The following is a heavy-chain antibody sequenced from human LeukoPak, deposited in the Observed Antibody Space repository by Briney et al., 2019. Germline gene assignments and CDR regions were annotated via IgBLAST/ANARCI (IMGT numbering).Heavy chain of an antibody. CDR1: GGSISSSNW. CDR2: IYHSGST. D-gene: IGHD6-6*01. Sequence: NTSETLSLTCAVSGGSISSSNWWSWVRQPPGKGLEWIGEIYHSGSTNYNPSLKSRVTISVDKSKNQFSLKLSSVTAADTAVYYCARGIAARSRWFDPWGQGTLVTVSS. J-gene: IGHJ5*02. CDR3: ARGIAARSRWFDP. V-gene: IGHV4-4*02.